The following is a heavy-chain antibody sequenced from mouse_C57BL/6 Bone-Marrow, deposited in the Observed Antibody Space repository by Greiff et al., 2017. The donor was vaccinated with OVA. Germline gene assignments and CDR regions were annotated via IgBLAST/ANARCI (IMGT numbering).Heavy chain of an antibody. CDR1: GYSSTGYY. CDR2: INPSTGGT. J-gene: IGHJ4*01. CDR3: ARWEGYDYDAMDY. Sequence: EVQLQESGPELVKPGASVKISCKASGYSSTGYYMNWVKQSPEKSLEWIGEINPSTGGTTYNQKFKAKATLTVDKSSSTAYMQLKSLTSEDSAVYYCARWEGYDYDAMDYWGQGTSVTVSS. V-gene: IGHV1-42*01. D-gene: IGHD2-10*02.